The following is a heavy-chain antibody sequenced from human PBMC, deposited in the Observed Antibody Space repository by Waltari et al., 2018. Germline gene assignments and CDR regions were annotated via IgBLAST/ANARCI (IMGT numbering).Heavy chain of an antibody. V-gene: IGHV5-51*01. J-gene: IGHJ2*01. Sequence: EVQLVQSGADVKKAGESLKISCKVSGYSFTNYWIGWVRQMPGKGLEWMGAIYPGGLATRYSPSFQGQVTISVDKSISTAYLQWSSLKASDTAMYYCARLGYCSDPTCYKLSYWYCDLWGRGTPVTVSS. D-gene: IGHD2-2*02. CDR3: ARLGYCSDPTCYKLSYWYCDL. CDR2: IYPGGLAT. CDR1: GYSFTNYW.